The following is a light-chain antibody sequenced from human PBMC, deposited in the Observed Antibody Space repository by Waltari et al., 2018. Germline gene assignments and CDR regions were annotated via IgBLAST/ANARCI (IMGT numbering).Light chain of an antibody. Sequence: SYELTQPPSASVSPGQKASTTCSGDEFPENYNYWYHQKSGQAPVLVIYEDKKRPSGIPEGFSGSSSATSATLTISGARVEDEAADYCYSLDTNDNHRVFGGGTKLTVL. CDR3: YSLDTNDNHRV. CDR1: EFPENY. CDR2: EDK. V-gene: IGLV3-10*01. J-gene: IGLJ2*01.